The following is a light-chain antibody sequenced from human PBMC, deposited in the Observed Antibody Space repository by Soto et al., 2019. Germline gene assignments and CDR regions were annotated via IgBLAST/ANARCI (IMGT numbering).Light chain of an antibody. CDR1: QSVSNNY. V-gene: IGKV3-20*01. CDR2: GAS. Sequence: EIVLTQSPGTLSLSPGERATLSCRASQSVSNNYLAWYQQKPGQAPRLLIYGASSRATGTPDRFSGSGSGTDFTLTISRLEPEDFAVYHCQQYDSSPTFGQGTKVDI. CDR3: QQYDSSPT. J-gene: IGKJ1*01.